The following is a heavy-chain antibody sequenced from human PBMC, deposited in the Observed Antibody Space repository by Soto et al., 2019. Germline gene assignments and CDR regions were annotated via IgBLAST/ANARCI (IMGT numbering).Heavy chain of an antibody. J-gene: IGHJ6*02. D-gene: IGHD6-19*01. Sequence: SLRLSCAASGFTFSSYDMHWVRQATGKGLEWVSAIGTAGDTYYPGSVKGRFTISRENAKNSLYLQMNSLRAEDTAVYYCARVLSSGKYGMDVWGQGTTVTVPS. V-gene: IGHV3-13*01. CDR3: ARVLSSGKYGMDV. CDR2: IGTAGDT. CDR1: GFTFSSYD.